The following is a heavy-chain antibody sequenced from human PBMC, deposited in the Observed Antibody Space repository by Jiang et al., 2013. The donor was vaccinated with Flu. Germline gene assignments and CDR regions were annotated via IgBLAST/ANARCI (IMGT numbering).Heavy chain of an antibody. CDR2: IYYSGST. Sequence: LLKPSETLSLTCTVSGGPISSYYWSWIRQPPGKGLEWIGYIYYSGSTNYNPSLKSRVTISVDTSKNQFSLKLSSVTAADTAVYYCARDDYGDYRFDYWGQGTLVTVSS. V-gene: IGHV4-59*01. D-gene: IGHD4-17*01. J-gene: IGHJ4*02. CDR1: GGPISSYY. CDR3: ARDDYGDYRFDY.